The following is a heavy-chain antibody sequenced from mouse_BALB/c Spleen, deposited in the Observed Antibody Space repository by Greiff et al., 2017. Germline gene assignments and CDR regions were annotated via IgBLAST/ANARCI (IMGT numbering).Heavy chain of an antibody. CDR1: GYTFTSYW. Sequence: QVQLQQPGAELVKPGASVKLSCKASGYTFTSYWMHWVKQRPGQGLEWIGEINPSNGRTNYNEKFKSKATLTVDKSSSTAYMQLSSLTSEDSAVYYSARSPIYYYYDGYYFDYWGQGTTLTVSA. V-gene: IGHV1S81*02. CDR3: ARSPIYYYYDGYYFDY. CDR2: INPSNGRT. D-gene: IGHD2-4*01. J-gene: IGHJ2*01.